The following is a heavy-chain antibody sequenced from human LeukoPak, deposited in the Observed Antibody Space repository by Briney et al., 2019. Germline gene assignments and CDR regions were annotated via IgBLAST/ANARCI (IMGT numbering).Heavy chain of an antibody. CDR3: ARDDYGAVIGGYFQH. D-gene: IGHD4-17*01. J-gene: IGHJ1*01. CDR1: GFTFSSYA. CDR2: ISYDGSNK. V-gene: IGHV3-30-3*01. Sequence: PGGSLRLSCAASGFTFSSYAMHWVRQAPDKGLEWVAVISYDGSNKYYADSVKGRFTISRDNSKNTLYLQMNSLRAEDTAVYYCARDDYGAVIGGYFQHWGQGTLVTVSS.